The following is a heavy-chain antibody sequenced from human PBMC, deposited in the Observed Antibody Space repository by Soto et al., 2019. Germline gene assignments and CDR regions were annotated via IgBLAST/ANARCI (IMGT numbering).Heavy chain of an antibody. V-gene: IGHV3-15*07. Sequence: GGSLRLSCAASGFTFSNCGINWVRQAPGKGLEWVGRIKSKIDGGTTDYAAPVKGRFAISRDDSKNIAYMQMNSLKIEDTAVYYCSTDSYIHMTIVSFYYWGHGTLVTVSS. CDR3: STDSYIHMTIVSFYY. D-gene: IGHD3-22*01. CDR1: GFTFSNCG. CDR2: IKSKIDGGTT. J-gene: IGHJ4*01.